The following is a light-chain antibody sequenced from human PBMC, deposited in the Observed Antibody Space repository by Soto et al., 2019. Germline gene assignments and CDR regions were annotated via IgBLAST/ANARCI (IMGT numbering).Light chain of an antibody. CDR1: SSDVGSHN. CDR3: SSYRSSNTPVV. V-gene: IGLV2-14*01. CDR2: DVT. Sequence: QSALTQPASVSGSPRQSITIPCTGTSSDVGSHNVVWYQQHPGKAPKLMIYDVTNRPSGVSYRFSGSKSGNTASLTISGLQAEDEADYYCSSYRSSNTPVVFGGGTQLTVL. J-gene: IGLJ2*01.